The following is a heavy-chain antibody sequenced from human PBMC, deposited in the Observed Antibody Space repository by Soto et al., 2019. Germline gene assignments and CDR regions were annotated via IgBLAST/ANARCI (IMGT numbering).Heavy chain of an antibody. J-gene: IGHJ4*02. CDR3: VRMRSGYESFDY. V-gene: IGHV3-30*03. CDR1: GFTFSSYG. CDR2: ISYDGSNK. Sequence: QVQLVESGGGVVQPGRSLRLSCAASGFTFSSYGMHWVRQAPGKGLEWVAVISYDGSNKYYADSVKGRFTISRDNSKNTLYVQMNSLRAEDTAVYYCVRMRSGYESFDYWGQGTLVTVSS. D-gene: IGHD5-12*01.